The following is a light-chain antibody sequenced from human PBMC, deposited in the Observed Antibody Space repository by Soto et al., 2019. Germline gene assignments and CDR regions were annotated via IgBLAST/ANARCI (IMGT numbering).Light chain of an antibody. CDR2: GAS. Sequence: EIVLTQSPDTLSLSPGERATLSCRASQSVSSSYLVWYQQKPGQAPRLLIYGASSRATGIPDRFSGSGSGTDFTLTISRLEPEDFAVYYCQQYGSSRGITFGQGTRLEIK. CDR3: QQYGSSRGIT. J-gene: IGKJ5*01. CDR1: QSVSSSY. V-gene: IGKV3-20*01.